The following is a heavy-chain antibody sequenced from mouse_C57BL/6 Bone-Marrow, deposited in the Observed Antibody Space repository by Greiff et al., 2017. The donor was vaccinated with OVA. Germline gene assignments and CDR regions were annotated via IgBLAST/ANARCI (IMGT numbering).Heavy chain of an antibody. Sequence: DVKLVESGGGLVQPGGSMKLSCVASGFTFSNYWMNWVRQSPEKGLEWVAQIRLKSDNYATHYAESVKGRFTISRDDSKSSVYLQMNNLRAEDTGIYYCTGGWLPCYWYFDVWGTGTTVTVSS. J-gene: IGHJ1*03. CDR3: TGGWLPCYWYFDV. D-gene: IGHD2-3*01. V-gene: IGHV6-3*01. CDR1: GFTFSNYW. CDR2: IRLKSDNYAT.